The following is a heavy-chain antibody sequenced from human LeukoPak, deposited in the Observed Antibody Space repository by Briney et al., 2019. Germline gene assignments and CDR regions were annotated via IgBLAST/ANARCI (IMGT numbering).Heavy chain of an antibody. J-gene: IGHJ5*02. V-gene: IGHV4-34*09. CDR1: GGSFSGYY. Sequence: TLSLTCAVYGGSFSGYYWSWIRQPPGKGLEGIGYIYYTGSTHYNPSLKSRLTISIDTSKNQFSLRLSSVTAADTAVYYCAREQIRFPDWFDPWGQGTLVTVSS. D-gene: IGHD3-3*01. CDR3: AREQIRFPDWFDP. CDR2: IYYTGST.